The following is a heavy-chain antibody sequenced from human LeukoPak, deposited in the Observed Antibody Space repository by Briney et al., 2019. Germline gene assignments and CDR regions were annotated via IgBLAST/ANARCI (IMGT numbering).Heavy chain of an antibody. V-gene: IGHV3-21*06. Sequence: GGSLRLSCATSGFTFSSYAMDWVRQAPGKGLEWVSSISSGGNYKYYGDSVWGRFTISRDDAKDSLYLEMNSLRAEDTAVYYCARDTRLTSLTNFDSWGQGTLVIVSS. J-gene: IGHJ4*02. CDR1: GFTFSSYA. CDR2: ISSGGNYK. D-gene: IGHD4-17*01. CDR3: ARDTRLTSLTNFDS.